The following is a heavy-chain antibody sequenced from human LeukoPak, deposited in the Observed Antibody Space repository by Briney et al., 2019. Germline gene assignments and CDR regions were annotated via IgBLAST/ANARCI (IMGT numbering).Heavy chain of an antibody. CDR1: GFTFSTYG. Sequence: VGSLRLSSAASGFTFSTYGMHWVRQAPGKGLEWVAFIQFDGSERFYADSVKGRFTISRDNSKNTLYLQMNSLRPEDTSVYYCAEDQQLQPFHYWGQGALVTVSS. CDR3: AEDQQLQPFHY. CDR2: IQFDGSER. V-gene: IGHV3-30*02. J-gene: IGHJ4*02. D-gene: IGHD4-11*01.